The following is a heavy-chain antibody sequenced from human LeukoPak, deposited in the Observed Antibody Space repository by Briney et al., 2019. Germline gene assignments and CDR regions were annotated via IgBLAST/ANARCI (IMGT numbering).Heavy chain of an antibody. V-gene: IGHV1-69*04. Sequence: ASVKVSCKASGGTFSSYAISWVRQAPGQGLEWVGRIIPILGIANYAQKFQGRVTITADKSTSTAYMELSSLRSEDTAVYYCAREDYDYVWGSYTPMNNYYFDYWSQGTLVTVSS. CDR3: AREDYDYVWGSYTPMNNYYFDY. D-gene: IGHD3-16*01. CDR2: IIPILGIA. J-gene: IGHJ4*02. CDR1: GGTFSSYA.